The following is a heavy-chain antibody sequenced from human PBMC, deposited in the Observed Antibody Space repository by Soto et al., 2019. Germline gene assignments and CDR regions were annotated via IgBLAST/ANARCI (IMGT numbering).Heavy chain of an antibody. Sequence: PSETLSLTCTVSGRSISSYYWSWIRQPPGKGLEWIGYIYYSGSTNYNPSLKSRVTISVDTSKNQFSLKLSSVTAADTAVYYCARMGIWFGELLSWFEPWGQGTLVTVSS. CDR2: IYYSGST. CDR3: ARMGIWFGELLSWFEP. J-gene: IGHJ5*02. V-gene: IGHV4-59*01. D-gene: IGHD3-10*01. CDR1: GRSISSYY.